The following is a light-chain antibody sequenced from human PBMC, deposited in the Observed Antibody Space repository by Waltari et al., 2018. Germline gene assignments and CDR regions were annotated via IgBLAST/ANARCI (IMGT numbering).Light chain of an antibody. CDR2: EVI. CDR1: TSGSGNSDF. Sequence: QSALTPPASVSGAPGQSITISCTATTSGSGNSDFVSWYQHHPGKVPKLLIYEVIKRPSNISDRFTGSKSGNTASLSISGLQADDEADYYCCSYVQKDIWLFGRGTKVTVL. J-gene: IGLJ3*02. V-gene: IGLV2-23*02. CDR3: CSYVQKDIWL.